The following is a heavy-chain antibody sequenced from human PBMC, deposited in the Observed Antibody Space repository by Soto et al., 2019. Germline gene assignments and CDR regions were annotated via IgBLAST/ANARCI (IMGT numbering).Heavy chain of an antibody. CDR1: GGSISSGDYY. CDR3: ARAPYYYDSSGYYYGYY. D-gene: IGHD3-22*01. CDR2: IYYSGST. Sequence: SETLSLTCTVSGGSISSGDYYWSWIRQPPGKGLEWIGYIYYSGSTYYNPSLKSRVTISVDTSKNQFSLKLSSVTAADTAVYYCARAPYYYDSSGYYYGYYWGQGPLGTV. V-gene: IGHV4-30-4*01. J-gene: IGHJ4*02.